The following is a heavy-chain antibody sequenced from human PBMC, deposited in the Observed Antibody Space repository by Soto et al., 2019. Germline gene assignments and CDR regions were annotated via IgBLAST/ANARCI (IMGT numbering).Heavy chain of an antibody. CDR3: ASEYYDILTGYSTMDV. D-gene: IGHD3-9*01. CDR2: IKQDGSEK. V-gene: IGHV3-7*03. CDR1: GFTFISYW. Sequence: LRLSCAASGFTFISYWMSWVRQAPGKGLEWVANIKQDGSEKYYVDSVKGRFTISRDNAKNSLYLQMNSLRAEDTAVYYCASEYYDILTGYSTMDVWGQGTTVTVSS. J-gene: IGHJ6*02.